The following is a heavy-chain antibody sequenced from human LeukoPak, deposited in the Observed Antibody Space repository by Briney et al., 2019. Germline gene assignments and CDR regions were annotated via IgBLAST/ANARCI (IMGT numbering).Heavy chain of an antibody. D-gene: IGHD3-16*01. CDR3: ARVPPRGDYFDY. CDR1: GFTFSRHW. CDR2: IKHDGSEK. V-gene: IGHV3-7*03. J-gene: IGHJ4*02. Sequence: GGSLRLSRAASGFTFSRHWMTWVRQAPGKGLEWVANIKHDGSEKNYVDSVKGRFTISRDNAKNSLYLQMNSLRAEDTAVYYCARVPPRGDYFDYWGQGTLVTVSS.